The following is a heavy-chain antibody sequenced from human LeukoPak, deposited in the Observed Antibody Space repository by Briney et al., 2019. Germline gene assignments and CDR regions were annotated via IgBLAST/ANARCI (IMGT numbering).Heavy chain of an antibody. CDR1: GFTFDDYA. D-gene: IGHD1-26*01. Sequence: PGGSLRLSCAASGFTFDDYAMHWVRQAPGKGLEWVSAISGSGGSTYYADSVKGRFTISRDNSKNTLYLQMNSLRAEDTAVYYCAKDLSSGSGGYWGQGTLVTVSS. CDR2: ISGSGGST. J-gene: IGHJ4*02. V-gene: IGHV3-23*01. CDR3: AKDLSSGSGGY.